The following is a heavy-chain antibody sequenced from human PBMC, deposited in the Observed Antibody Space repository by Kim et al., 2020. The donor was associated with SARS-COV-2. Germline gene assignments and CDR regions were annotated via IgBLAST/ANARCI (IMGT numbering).Heavy chain of an antibody. CDR2: IYTSGST. V-gene: IGHV4-61*02. J-gene: IGHJ4*02. CDR3: ASLSGSQAY. Sequence: SETLSLTCTVSGGSISSGSYYWSWIRQPAGKGLEWIGRIYTSGSTNDNPSLKSRVTISVDTSKNQFPLKLSPVTAADTAVYYCASLSGSQAYWGQGTLVTVSS. CDR1: GGSISSGSYY. D-gene: IGHD3-10*01.